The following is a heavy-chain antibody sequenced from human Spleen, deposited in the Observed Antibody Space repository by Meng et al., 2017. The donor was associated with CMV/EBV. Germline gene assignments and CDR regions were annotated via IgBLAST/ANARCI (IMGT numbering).Heavy chain of an antibody. CDR3: ARDGAYDTSGYYPFGY. CDR1: GFTFSSSG. Sequence: GESLKISCAASGFTFSSSGMNWVRQAPGKGLEWVSSISSDTSYIYYADSMKGRFTISRDNTKNSLYLQMNSLRAEDTAVYYCARDGAYDTSGYYPFGYWGRGTLVTVSS. CDR2: ISSDTSYI. J-gene: IGHJ4*02. V-gene: IGHV3-21*01. D-gene: IGHD3-22*01.